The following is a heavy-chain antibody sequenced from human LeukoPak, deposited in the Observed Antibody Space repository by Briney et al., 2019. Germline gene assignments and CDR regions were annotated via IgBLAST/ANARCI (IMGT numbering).Heavy chain of an antibody. J-gene: IGHJ4*02. CDR3: ASAYGDYVGYYFDY. Sequence: SGGSLRLSCAASGFTFSSYSMNWVRQAPGKGLEWVSSISSSGSYIYYADSVKGRFTISRDNAKNSLYLQMNSLRAEDTAVYYCASAYGDYVGYYFDYWGQGTLVTVSS. CDR2: ISSSGSYI. CDR1: GFTFSSYS. D-gene: IGHD4-17*01. V-gene: IGHV3-21*01.